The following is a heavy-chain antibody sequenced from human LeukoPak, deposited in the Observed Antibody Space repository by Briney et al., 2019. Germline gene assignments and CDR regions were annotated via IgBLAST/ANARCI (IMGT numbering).Heavy chain of an antibody. J-gene: IGHJ6*03. Sequence: PSETLSLTCTVSGGSISSQYWSWIRQPPGKGLEWIGYIYYSGSTNYNPSLKSRVTISVDTSKNQFSLKLSSVTAADTAVYYCARVAVPAYYYYYYMDVWGKGTTVTVSS. D-gene: IGHD4-17*01. CDR2: IYYSGST. CDR1: GGSISSQY. V-gene: IGHV4-59*11. CDR3: ARVAVPAYYYYYYMDV.